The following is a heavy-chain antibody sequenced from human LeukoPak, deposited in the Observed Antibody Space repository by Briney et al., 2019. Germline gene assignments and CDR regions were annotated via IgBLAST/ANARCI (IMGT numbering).Heavy chain of an antibody. J-gene: IGHJ5*02. Sequence: GGSLRLSCTASGFTLTDYYMSWIRQAPGKGLEWVSYISTSGSPIKYADSVKGRFTISRDNAKNSLYLQMNSLRAEDSAVYYCARDIGASWFDLWGQGTLVTVSS. V-gene: IGHV3-11*04. D-gene: IGHD1-26*01. CDR1: GFTLTDYY. CDR2: ISTSGSPI. CDR3: ARDIGASWFDL.